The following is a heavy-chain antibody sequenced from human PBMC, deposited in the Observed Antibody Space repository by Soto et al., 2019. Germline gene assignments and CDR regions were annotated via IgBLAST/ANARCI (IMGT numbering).Heavy chain of an antibody. J-gene: IGHJ4*02. CDR1: GGSISTVGHY. D-gene: IGHD1-1*01. V-gene: IGHV4-31*03. CDR3: ARATGTLRSRNCDY. CDR2: IYHTGST. Sequence: SETLSLTCSVAGGSISTVGHYWTWIRQPPGKGLEWIGSIYHTGSTYYSKSLRSRLTMSVDTSKSQFSLRLSSVTAADTAVYYCARATGTLRSRNCDYWGQGSLVTVSS.